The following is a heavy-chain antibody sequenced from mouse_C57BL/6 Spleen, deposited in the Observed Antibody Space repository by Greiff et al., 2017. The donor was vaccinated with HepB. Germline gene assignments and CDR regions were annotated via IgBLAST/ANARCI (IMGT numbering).Heavy chain of an antibody. V-gene: IGHV1-82*01. D-gene: IGHD2-5*01. CDR1: GYASSSSW. CDR3: ARHYSNHYAMDY. Sequence: QVQLKESGPELVKPGASVKISCKTSGYASSSSWMNWVKQRPGKGLEWIGRIYPGDGDTNYNGKFKGKATLTADKSSSTAYMQLSSLTSEDSAVYFCARHYSNHYAMDYWGQGTSVTVSS. J-gene: IGHJ4*01. CDR2: IYPGDGDT.